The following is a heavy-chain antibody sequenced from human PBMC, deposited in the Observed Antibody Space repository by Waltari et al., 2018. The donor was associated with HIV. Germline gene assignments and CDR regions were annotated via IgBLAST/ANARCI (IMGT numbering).Heavy chain of an antibody. CDR3: AGGDWGYYYGMDV. Sequence: QVQLQQCGAGLLKPSETLSLRCAVYGGYFSGYYWSWIRQPPGKGLEWIGEINHSGTTNDNPALKSRVTISVDTSKIQFSLKVSSVTAGDTAVYFCAGGDWGYYYGMDVWGQGTTVTVSS. CDR1: GGYFSGYY. V-gene: IGHV4-34*01. D-gene: IGHD7-27*01. J-gene: IGHJ6*02. CDR2: INHSGTT.